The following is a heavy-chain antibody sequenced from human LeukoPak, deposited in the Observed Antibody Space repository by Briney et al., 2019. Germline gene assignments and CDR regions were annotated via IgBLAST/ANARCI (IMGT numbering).Heavy chain of an antibody. J-gene: IGHJ4*02. CDR1: GFTFTNAW. V-gene: IGHV3-15*01. CDR2: ITSKTDGGTI. D-gene: IGHD1-26*01. Sequence: AGSLTLSCAASGFTFTNAWMSWVRQAPGKGLEWVGRITSKTDGGTIAYAAPVKGRFTISRDDSKNTLFLQMNSLNTEDTAVYYCTSSPQGESSANIDCWGQGTLVTVSS. CDR3: TSSPQGESSANIDC.